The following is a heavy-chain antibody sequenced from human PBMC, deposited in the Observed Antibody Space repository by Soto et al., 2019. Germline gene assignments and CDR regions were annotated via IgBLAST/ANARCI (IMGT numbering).Heavy chain of an antibody. CDR3: TTACGTTCYWSYYGMDV. CDR2: IKSKGDGGTT. J-gene: IGHJ6*02. Sequence: EVQLVESGGGLVKPGGSLRLSCEASGFIFNNAWMNWVRQSPGKGLEWVGHIKSKGDGGTTDYAAPVKGRFIISRDDSKKTVYLQMDSLKTEDTAVYYCTTACGTTCYWSYYGMDVWGQGTTVTVSS. CDR1: GFIFNNAW. D-gene: IGHD2-2*01. V-gene: IGHV3-15*01.